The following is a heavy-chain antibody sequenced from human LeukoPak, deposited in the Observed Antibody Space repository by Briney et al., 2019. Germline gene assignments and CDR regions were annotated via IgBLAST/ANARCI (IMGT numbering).Heavy chain of an antibody. CDR3: AKDRALELRQPGFDP. CDR1: GYTFTGYY. D-gene: IGHD1-7*01. Sequence: ASVKVSCKASGYTFTGYYMHWVRQAPGQGLEWMGWINPNSGGTNYAQKFQGRVTMTRDTSISTAYMELSRLRSDDTAVYYCAKDRALELRQPGFDPWGQGTLVTVSS. J-gene: IGHJ5*02. V-gene: IGHV1-2*02. CDR2: INPNSGGT.